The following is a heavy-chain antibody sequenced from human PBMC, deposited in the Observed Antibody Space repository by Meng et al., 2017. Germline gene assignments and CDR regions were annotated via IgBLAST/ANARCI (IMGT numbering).Heavy chain of an antibody. CDR2: IYYSGST. J-gene: IGHJ3*02. D-gene: IGHD6-13*01. Sequence: SETLSLTCAVYGGSISSSSYYWGWIRQPPGKGLEWIGSIYYSGSTYYNPSLKSRVTISVDTSKNQFSLKLSSVTAADTAVYYCARDRSDQQLVVSDAFDIWGQGTMVTVSS. CDR3: ARDRSDQQLVVSDAFDI. CDR1: GGSISSSSYY. V-gene: IGHV4-39*07.